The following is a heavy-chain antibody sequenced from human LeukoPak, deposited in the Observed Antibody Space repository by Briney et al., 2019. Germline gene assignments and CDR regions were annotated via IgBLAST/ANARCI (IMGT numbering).Heavy chain of an antibody. CDR2: ISYDGSNK. CDR3: ARDGTSSSNPFFDI. D-gene: IGHD6-13*01. Sequence: GGSLRLSCAASGFTFSSYAMHWVRQAPGKGLEWVAVISYDGSNKYYADSVKGRFTISRDNSKNTLYLQMNSLRAEDTAVYYCARDGTSSSNPFFDIWGQGTMVTVSS. CDR1: GFTFSSYA. J-gene: IGHJ3*02. V-gene: IGHV3-30-3*01.